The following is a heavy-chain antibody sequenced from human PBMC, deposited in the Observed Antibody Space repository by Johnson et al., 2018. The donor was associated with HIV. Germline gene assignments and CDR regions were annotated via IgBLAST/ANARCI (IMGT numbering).Heavy chain of an antibody. CDR3: AREHSEVRYGSNTRGAFDI. CDR2: ISSSGSTI. J-gene: IGHJ3*02. D-gene: IGHD3-10*01. Sequence: QVQVVESGGGLVKPGGSLRLSCAASGFTFSDYYMSWIRQAPGKGLEWVSYISSSGSTIYYADSVKGRFTISRDNAKNSLYLQMNSLRAEDTAVYYCAREHSEVRYGSNTRGAFDIWGQGTMVSVSS. CDR1: GFTFSDYY. V-gene: IGHV3-11*04.